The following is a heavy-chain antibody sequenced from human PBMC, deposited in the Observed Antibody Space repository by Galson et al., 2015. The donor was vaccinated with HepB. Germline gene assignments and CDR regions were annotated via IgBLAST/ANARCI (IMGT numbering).Heavy chain of an antibody. CDR1: GCTFTSYG. D-gene: IGHD6-6*01. CDR3: ARDSSSAWGYYYYGMDV. CDR2: ISAYNGNT. Sequence: SCKASGCTFTSYGISWVRQAPGQGLEWMGWISAYNGNTNYAQKLQGRVTMTTDTSTSTAYMELRSLRSDGTAVYYCARDSSSAWGYYYYGMDVWGQGTTVTVSS. V-gene: IGHV1-18*04. J-gene: IGHJ6*02.